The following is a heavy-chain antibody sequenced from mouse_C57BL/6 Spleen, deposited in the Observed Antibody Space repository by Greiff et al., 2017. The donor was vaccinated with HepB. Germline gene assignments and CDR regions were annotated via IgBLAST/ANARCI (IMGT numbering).Heavy chain of an antibody. Sequence: QVQLKQPGAELVKPGASVKMSCKASGYTFTSYWITWVKQRPGQGLEWIGDIYPGSGSTNYNEKFKSKATLTVDTSSSTAYMQLSSLTSEDSAVYYCARSYDGYYEGYFDYWGQGTTLTVSS. D-gene: IGHD2-3*01. CDR3: ARSYDGYYEGYFDY. V-gene: IGHV1-55*01. CDR2: IYPGSGST. J-gene: IGHJ2*01. CDR1: GYTFTSYW.